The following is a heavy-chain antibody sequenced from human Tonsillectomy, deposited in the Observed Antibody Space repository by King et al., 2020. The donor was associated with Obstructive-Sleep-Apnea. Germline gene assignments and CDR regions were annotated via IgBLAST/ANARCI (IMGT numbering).Heavy chain of an antibody. CDR1: GFMFTHSG. Sequence: KLVQSGGGVVQPGGSLRLSCAASGFMFTHSGMHWVRQAPGKGLEWVAIIWFDGSNKHYSDSVKGRFTISRDNSRNTLYLQMDSLRAEDTAVYYCARDRGDCRSGPCYSDYIDNWGQGTLVTVSS. CDR2: IWFDGSNK. J-gene: IGHJ4*02. D-gene: IGHD2-15*01. V-gene: IGHV3-33*01. CDR3: ARDRGDCRSGPCYSDYIDN.